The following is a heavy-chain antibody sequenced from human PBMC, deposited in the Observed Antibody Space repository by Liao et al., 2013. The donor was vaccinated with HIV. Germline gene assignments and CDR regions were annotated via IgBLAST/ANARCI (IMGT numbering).Heavy chain of an antibody. D-gene: IGHD6-19*01. CDR2: IYTSGST. J-gene: IGHJ3*02. CDR1: GGSISNYY. V-gene: IGHV4-4*07. CDR3: ARDEEAFSGGRLDAFDI. Sequence: QVQLQESGPGLVKPSETLSLTYTVSGGSISNYYWSWIRQPAGKGLEWIGRIYTSGSTNYNPSLKSRVTMSVDTSKNQFSLKLSSVTAADTAVYYCARDEEAFSGGRLDAFDIWGQGTMVTVSS.